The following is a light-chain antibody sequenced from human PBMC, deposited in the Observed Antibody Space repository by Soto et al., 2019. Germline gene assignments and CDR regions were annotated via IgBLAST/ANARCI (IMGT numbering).Light chain of an antibody. V-gene: IGKV1-5*01. CDR2: HAS. J-gene: IGKJ1*01. Sequence: DIQLTQSPSFLSASVGDRVTITCRASQSISNWLACYQQKPGTAPKVLIYHASNLQSGVPSRFSGSGSGTEFTLTISSLQPDDFATYYCQQYNSYSFGQGTKVDIK. CDR3: QQYNSYS. CDR1: QSISNW.